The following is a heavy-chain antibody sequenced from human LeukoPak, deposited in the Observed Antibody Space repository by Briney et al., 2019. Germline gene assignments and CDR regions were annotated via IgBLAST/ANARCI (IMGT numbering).Heavy chain of an antibody. CDR1: GFTFSDYY. Sequence: GGSLRLSCAASGFTFSDYYMSWIRQAPGKGLEWVSYISSSGSTIYYADSVKGRFTISRGNAKNSLYLQMNSLRAEDTAVYYCARAGLRPDEDYFDYWGQGTLVTVSS. J-gene: IGHJ4*02. CDR2: ISSSGSTI. V-gene: IGHV3-11*01. D-gene: IGHD1-14*01. CDR3: ARAGLRPDEDYFDY.